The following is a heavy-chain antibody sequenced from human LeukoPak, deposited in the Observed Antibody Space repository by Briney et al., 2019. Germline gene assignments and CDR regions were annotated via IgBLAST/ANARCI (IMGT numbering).Heavy chain of an antibody. D-gene: IGHD2-21*02. CDR1: GYTFTGYY. V-gene: IGHV1-2*02. CDR2: INPNSGGT. J-gene: IGHJ5*02. Sequence: GASVKVSCKASGYTFTGYYMHWVRQAPGQGLGSMGWINPNSGGTNYAQKFQGRVTMTRDTSISTAYLELSRLRSDDTAVYYCARLDLGDFYVQEPTPHGVDPWGQGTLVTVSS. CDR3: ARLDLGDFYVQEPTPHGVDP.